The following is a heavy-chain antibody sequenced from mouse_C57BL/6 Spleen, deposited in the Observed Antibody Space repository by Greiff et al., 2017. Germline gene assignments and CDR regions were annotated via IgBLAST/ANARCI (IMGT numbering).Heavy chain of an antibody. D-gene: IGHD1-1*01. CDR2: IYPRDGST. CDR1: GYTFTDHT. V-gene: IGHV1-78*01. J-gene: IGHJ1*03. Sequence: QVQLQQSDAELVKPGASVKISCKVSGYTFTDHTIHWMKQRPEQGLEWIGYIYPRDGSTKYNEKFKGKATLTADKSSSTAYMQLKSLTSEDSAVYFCARCGANYYGSSLSYWYFDVWGTGTTVTVSS. CDR3: ARCGANYYGSSLSYWYFDV.